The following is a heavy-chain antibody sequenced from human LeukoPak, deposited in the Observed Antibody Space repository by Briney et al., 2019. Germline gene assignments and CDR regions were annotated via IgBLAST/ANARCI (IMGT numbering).Heavy chain of an antibody. CDR3: ARHGGSGSYYFFRSNPFDY. J-gene: IGHJ4*02. V-gene: IGHV4-34*12. CDR1: GGSFSGYY. Sequence: SETLSLTCAVYGGSFSGYYWSWIRQPPGKGLEWIGEIIHRGSTNYNPSLKSRLTISVDTSKNQFSLKLSSVTAADTAVYYCARHGGSGSYYFFRSNPFDYWGQGTLVTVSS. CDR2: IIHRGST. D-gene: IGHD3-10*01.